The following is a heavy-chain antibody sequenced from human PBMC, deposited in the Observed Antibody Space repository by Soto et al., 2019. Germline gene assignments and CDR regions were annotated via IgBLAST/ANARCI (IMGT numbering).Heavy chain of an antibody. CDR3: ARRERYYGSPGWFDP. J-gene: IGHJ5*02. CDR1: GGSISSFAYY. D-gene: IGHD3-10*01. V-gene: IGHV4-39*01. CDR2: VYYNENT. Sequence: SETLSLTCTVSGGSISSFAYYWGWIRQPPGKGLEWIGTVYYNENTYYNPSLKSRVTISVDTAKNQFSLKLRSVTAADTAIYFCARRERYYGSPGWFDPWGQGTLVTVSS.